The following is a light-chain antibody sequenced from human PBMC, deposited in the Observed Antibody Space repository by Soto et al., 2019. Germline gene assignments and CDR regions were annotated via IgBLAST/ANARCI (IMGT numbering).Light chain of an antibody. Sequence: DIQMTQSPSTLSASVGDIVTITCRASQSISSWLAWYQQKPGKAPKLLIYDASSLESGVPSRFSGSGSGTEFPLTISSLQPDDCATDYCQQYNSYSRTFGQGTKGGY. CDR1: QSISSW. CDR3: QQYNSYSRT. V-gene: IGKV1-5*01. CDR2: DAS. J-gene: IGKJ1*01.